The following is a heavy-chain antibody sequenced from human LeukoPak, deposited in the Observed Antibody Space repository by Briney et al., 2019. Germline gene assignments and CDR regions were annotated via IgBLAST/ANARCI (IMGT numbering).Heavy chain of an antibody. CDR3: AKNLGRYSSSSPSGY. Sequence: GGSLRLSCAASGFTFSSYAMSWVRQAPGKGLEWVSAISGSGGSTYYADSVKGRFTISRDNSKNTLYLQMNSLRAEDTAVYYCAKNLGRYSSSSPSGYWGQGTLVTVSS. V-gene: IGHV3-23*01. CDR1: GFTFSSYA. J-gene: IGHJ4*02. CDR2: ISGSGGST. D-gene: IGHD6-13*01.